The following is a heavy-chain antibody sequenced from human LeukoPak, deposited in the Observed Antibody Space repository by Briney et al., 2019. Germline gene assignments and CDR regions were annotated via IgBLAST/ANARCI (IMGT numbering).Heavy chain of an antibody. CDR3: ARDKLGSGYSSDFDY. CDR1: GFSVSSNY. V-gene: IGHV3-66*02. CDR2: IYTGGST. D-gene: IGHD6-19*01. Sequence: AGGSLRLSCAASGFSVSSNYMNWVRQAPGKGLEWVSAIYTGGSTYYADSVKGRFTISRDNLKNTLYLQMNSLRAEDTAVYYCARDKLGSGYSSDFDYWGQGTLVTVSS. J-gene: IGHJ4*02.